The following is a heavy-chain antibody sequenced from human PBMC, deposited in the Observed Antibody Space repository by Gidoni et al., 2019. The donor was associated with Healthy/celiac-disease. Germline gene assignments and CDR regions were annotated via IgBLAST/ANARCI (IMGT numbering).Heavy chain of an antibody. CDR3: THRPQIVLMVYAIRSEDYFYY. V-gene: IGHV3-15*01. D-gene: IGHD2-8*01. J-gene: IGHJ4*02. Sequence: EVQLVESGGGWVKPGGSIRRSCAAAGVTFSNAWMSWVRQAPGKGLEWVGRIKSTTDGVTTDYAAPVKGRFTISRDDSKNTLYLQMNSLKTEDTAVYYCTHRPQIVLMVYAIRSEDYFYYWGQGTLVTVSS. CDR2: IKSTTDGVTT. CDR1: GVTFSNAW.